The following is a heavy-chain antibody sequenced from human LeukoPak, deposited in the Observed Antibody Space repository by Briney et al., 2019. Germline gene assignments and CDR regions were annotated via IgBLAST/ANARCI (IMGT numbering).Heavy chain of an antibody. CDR1: GGSFSGYC. J-gene: IGHJ4*02. CDR3: ARGGFDYGGNLDY. V-gene: IGHV4-34*01. CDR2: INHSGRT. Sequence: SETLSLTCAVYGGSFSGYCWSWIRQPPGKGLEWIGEINHSGRTNYNPSLKSRVTISVDTSKNQFSLKLSSVTAADTAVYYCARGGFDYGGNLDYWGQGTLVTVSS. D-gene: IGHD4-17*01.